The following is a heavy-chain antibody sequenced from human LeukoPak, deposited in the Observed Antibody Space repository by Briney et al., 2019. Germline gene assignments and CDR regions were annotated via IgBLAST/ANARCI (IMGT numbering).Heavy chain of an antibody. CDR1: GFTFSSYA. D-gene: IGHD3-16*02. CDR3: AKDYRTYYYYGMDV. CDR2: ISWNSGSI. Sequence: GGSLRLSCAASGFTFSSYAMSWVRQAPGKGLEWVSGISWNSGSIGYADSVKGRFTISRDNAKNSLYLQMNSLRPGDTALYYCAKDYRTYYYYGMDVWGQGTTVTVSS. J-gene: IGHJ6*02. V-gene: IGHV3-9*01.